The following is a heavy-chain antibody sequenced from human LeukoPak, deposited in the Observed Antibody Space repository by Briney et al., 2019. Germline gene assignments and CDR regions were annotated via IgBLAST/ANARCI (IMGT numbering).Heavy chain of an antibody. Sequence: GGSLRLSCSASGFTFSSYAMHWVRQAPGKGMEYVSAISSNGGNTYYADSLQGRFTISRDNSKNTLYLQMSSLRVEDTAVYYCVITSATGPLDYWGQGTLVTVSS. D-gene: IGHD6-6*01. CDR1: GFTFSSYA. CDR3: VITSATGPLDY. V-gene: IGHV3-64D*09. J-gene: IGHJ4*02. CDR2: ISSNGGNT.